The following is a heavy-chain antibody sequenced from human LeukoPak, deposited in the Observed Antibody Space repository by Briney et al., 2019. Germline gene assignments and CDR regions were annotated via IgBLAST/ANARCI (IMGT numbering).Heavy chain of an antibody. CDR3: AREGPRGNSQFDY. CDR1: GFTFSSYG. J-gene: IGHJ4*02. CDR2: IWYDGSNK. Sequence: GGSLRLSCAASGFTFSSYGMHWVRQAPGKGLEWVALIWYDGSNKYYADSVKGRLTISRDNSENTLYLQMNSLRAEDTAVYYCAREGPRGNSQFDYWGQGTLVTVSS. V-gene: IGHV3-33*01. D-gene: IGHD2/OR15-2a*01.